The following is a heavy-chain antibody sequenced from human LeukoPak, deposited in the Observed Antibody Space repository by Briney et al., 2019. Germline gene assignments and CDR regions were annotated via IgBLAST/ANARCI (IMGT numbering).Heavy chain of an antibody. CDR2: MNPNSGNT. V-gene: IGHV1-8*01. CDR1: GYTFTIYD. D-gene: IGHD3-22*01. J-gene: IGHJ4*02. Sequence: ASVKVSCMASGYTFTIYDINWVRQATGQGLEWMRWMNPNSGNTGYAQKFQGRVTMTRNTSISTAYMELSSLRSEDTAVYYCARGLYYYDSSGYAYYFDYWGQGTLVTVSS. CDR3: ARGLYYYDSSGYAYYFDY.